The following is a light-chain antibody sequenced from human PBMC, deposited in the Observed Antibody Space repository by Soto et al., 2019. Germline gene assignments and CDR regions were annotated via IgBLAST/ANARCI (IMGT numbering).Light chain of an antibody. CDR1: SSDIGGYNY. CDR3: SSYKTSSTVVL. J-gene: IGLJ2*01. CDR2: GVS. Sequence: QSALTQPASVSGSPGQSITISCTGTSSDIGGYNYVSWYQQYTGKAPKLMIFGVSDRPSGVSNRFSGSKSGTTASLTISGLQSEDEADYYCSSYKTSSTVVLFGGGTQLTVL. V-gene: IGLV2-14*01.